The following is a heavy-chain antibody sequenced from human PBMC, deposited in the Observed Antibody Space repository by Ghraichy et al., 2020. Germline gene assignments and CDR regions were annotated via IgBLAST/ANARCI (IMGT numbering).Heavy chain of an antibody. Sequence: GGPRLSCAASGFSVTSNYMNWVRQAPGKGLEWVSIIKTGDTTYYADSVNGRFTISRDSSKNTLYLQMSSLRADDTAVYYCARGSAGPFDYWGQGTLVTVSS. J-gene: IGHJ4*02. CDR3: ARGSAGPFDY. V-gene: IGHV3-53*01. CDR2: IKTGDTT. CDR1: GFSVTSNY.